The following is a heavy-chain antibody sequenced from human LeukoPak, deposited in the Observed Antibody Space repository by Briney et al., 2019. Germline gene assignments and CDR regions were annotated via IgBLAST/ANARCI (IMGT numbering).Heavy chain of an antibody. V-gene: IGHV1-69*01. Sequence: SVKVSCKASGGTFSSYAISWVRQAPGQGLEWMGGIIPIFGTANYAQRFQGRVTITADESTSTAYMELSSLRSEDTAVYYCARTFVTYYYGSGSYYYFDYWGQGTLVTVSS. CDR1: GGTFSSYA. D-gene: IGHD3-10*01. J-gene: IGHJ4*02. CDR3: ARTFVTYYYGSGSYYYFDY. CDR2: IIPIFGTA.